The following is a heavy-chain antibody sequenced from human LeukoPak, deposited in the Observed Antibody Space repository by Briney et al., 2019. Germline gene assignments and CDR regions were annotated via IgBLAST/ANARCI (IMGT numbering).Heavy chain of an antibody. CDR2: IWYSGST. CDR3: ASASSAWPYYSNY. D-gene: IGHD1-26*01. CDR1: GGSISSYY. V-gene: IGHV4-59*01. Sequence: SETLSLTCSVSGGSISSYYWSWIRQPPGKGLEWIGYIWYSGSTNYHPSLKSRVTISIDTSKTQFSLKLTSVTAADTAVYYCASASSAWPYYSNYWGQGSLVAVSS. J-gene: IGHJ4*02.